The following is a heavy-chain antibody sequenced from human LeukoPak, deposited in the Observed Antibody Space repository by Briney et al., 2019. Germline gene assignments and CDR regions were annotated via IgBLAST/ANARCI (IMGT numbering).Heavy chain of an antibody. J-gene: IGHJ6*02. CDR3: ARSLGVTITQYGMDV. CDR2: IYTSGST. V-gene: IGHV4-61*02. Sequence: SETLSLTCTVSGGSISSGSYYWSWIRQPAGRGLEWIGRIYTSGSTNYNPSLKSRVTISVDTSKNQFSLELSSVTAADTAVYYCARSLGVTITQYGMDVWGQGTTVTVSS. CDR1: GGSISSGSYY. D-gene: IGHD5-12*01.